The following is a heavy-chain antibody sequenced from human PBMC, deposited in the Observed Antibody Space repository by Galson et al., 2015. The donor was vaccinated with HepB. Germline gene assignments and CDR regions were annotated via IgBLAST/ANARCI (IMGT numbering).Heavy chain of an antibody. J-gene: IGHJ6*02. CDR1: GFTFSSYS. Sequence: SLRLSCAASGFTFSSYSMNWVRQAPGKGLEWVSSISSSSSYIYYADSVKGRFTISRDNAKNSLYLQMNSLRAEDTAVYYCASDPPASPVEGYYYYGMDVWGQGTTVTVSS. CDR2: ISSSSSYI. D-gene: IGHD6-19*01. CDR3: ASDPPASPVEGYYYYGMDV. V-gene: IGHV3-21*01.